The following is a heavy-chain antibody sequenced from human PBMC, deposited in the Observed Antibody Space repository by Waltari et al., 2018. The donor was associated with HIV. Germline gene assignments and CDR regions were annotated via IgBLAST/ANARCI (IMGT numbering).Heavy chain of an antibody. CDR2: IRSKADSYAT. J-gene: IGHJ2*01. D-gene: IGHD1-26*01. Sequence: EVQLVESGGGLVQPGGSLKLSCAASGFTFSGSAMHWVRQASGKGLEWVGRIRSKADSYATAYAASVKGRFTISRDDSKNTAYLQMNSLKTEDTAVYYCTIQNPSGSYPLRYFDLWGRGTLVTVSS. V-gene: IGHV3-73*01. CDR1: GFTFSGSA. CDR3: TIQNPSGSYPLRYFDL.